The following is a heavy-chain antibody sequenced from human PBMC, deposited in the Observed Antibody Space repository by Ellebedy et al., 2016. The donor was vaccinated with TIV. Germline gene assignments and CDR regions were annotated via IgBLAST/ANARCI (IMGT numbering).Heavy chain of an antibody. CDR2: IYYSGST. CDR1: GGSISSYY. Sequence: SETLSLXCTVSGGSISSYYWSWIRQPPGKGLEWIGYIYYSGSTNYNPSLKSRVTISVDTSKNQFSLKLSSVTAADTAVYYCARLDYAGMGDYWGQGTLVTVSS. J-gene: IGHJ4*02. CDR3: ARLDYAGMGDY. V-gene: IGHV4-59*01. D-gene: IGHD3/OR15-3a*01.